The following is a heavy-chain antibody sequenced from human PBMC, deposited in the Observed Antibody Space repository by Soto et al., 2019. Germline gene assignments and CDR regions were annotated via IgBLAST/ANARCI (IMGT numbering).Heavy chain of an antibody. V-gene: IGHV4-39*01. Sequence: QLQLQESGPGLVKPSETLSLTCTVSGGSISSSSYYWGWIRQPPGKGLEWIGSIYYSGSTYYNPSLKSRVTISVDTSKNQFSLKLSSVTAADTAVYYCARLSITMIVGNAFDIWGQGTMVTVSS. J-gene: IGHJ3*02. CDR2: IYYSGST. CDR1: GGSISSSSYY. D-gene: IGHD3-22*01. CDR3: ARLSITMIVGNAFDI.